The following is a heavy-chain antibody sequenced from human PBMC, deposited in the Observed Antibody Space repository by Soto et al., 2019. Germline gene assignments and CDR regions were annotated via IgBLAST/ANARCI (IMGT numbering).Heavy chain of an antibody. V-gene: IGHV3-30*18. CDR3: AKDLRYSRGYYYYGMDV. J-gene: IGHJ6*02. Sequence: GSLGLSCAASGFTFSSYGMHWVRQAPGKGLEWVAVISYDGSNEYYADSVKGRFTISRDNSKNTLYLQMNSLRAEDTAVYYCAKDLRYSRGYYYYGMDVWGQGTTVTVSS. CDR1: GFTFSSYG. CDR2: ISYDGSNE. D-gene: IGHD6-13*01.